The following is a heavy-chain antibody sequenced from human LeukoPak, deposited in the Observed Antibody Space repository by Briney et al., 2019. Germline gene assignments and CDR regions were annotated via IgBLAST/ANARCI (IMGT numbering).Heavy chain of an antibody. J-gene: IGHJ4*02. V-gene: IGHV3-33*01. CDR1: GFTFSSYG. CDR2: IWYDGSNK. Sequence: GGSLRLSCAASGFTFSSYGMHWVRQALGKGLEWVAVIWYDGSNKYYADSVKGRFTISRDNSKNTLYLQMNSLRAEDTAVYYCARDRYSSGSAAHYYFDYWGQGTLVTVSS. D-gene: IGHD6-19*01. CDR3: ARDRYSSGSAAHYYFDY.